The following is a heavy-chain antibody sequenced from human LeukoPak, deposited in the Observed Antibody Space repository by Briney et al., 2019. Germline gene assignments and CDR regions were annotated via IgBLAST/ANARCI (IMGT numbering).Heavy chain of an antibody. D-gene: IGHD3-10*01. CDR2: INHSGST. J-gene: IGHJ4*02. Sequence: SETLSLTCAVYGGAFSGYYLSWIRQPPGKGLEWIGEINHSGSTNYNPSLKSRVTISVDTSQNQFSLNLNSVTAADTAVYYCARDSYYYGSGIDYWGQGTLVTVSS. V-gene: IGHV4-34*01. CDR1: GGAFSGYY. CDR3: ARDSYYYGSGIDY.